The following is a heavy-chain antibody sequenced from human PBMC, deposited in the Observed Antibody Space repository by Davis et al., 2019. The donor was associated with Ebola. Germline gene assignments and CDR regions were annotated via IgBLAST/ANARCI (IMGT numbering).Heavy chain of an antibody. CDR1: DASISGHY. CDR3: SRFGERAY. J-gene: IGHJ4*02. Sequence: PSETLSLTCTVSDASISGHYWNWFRQPQGKGLEWIGFISGSGRTSYNPSLKSRVTISADTSKNQFSLNLSPVTAADTDVYFCSRFGERAYWGQGTLVTVSS. V-gene: IGHV4-59*11. CDR2: ISGSGRT. D-gene: IGHD2-21*01.